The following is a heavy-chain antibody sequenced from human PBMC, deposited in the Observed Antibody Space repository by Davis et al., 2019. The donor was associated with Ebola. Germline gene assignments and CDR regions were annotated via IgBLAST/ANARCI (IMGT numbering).Heavy chain of an antibody. D-gene: IGHD2-15*01. CDR2: IKQDGSEK. CDR3: AKFSTGYCSGGSCYSPLDY. CDR1: GFTFSSYW. J-gene: IGHJ4*02. Sequence: PGGSLRLSCAASGFTFSSYWMSWVRQAPGKGLEWVANIKQDGSEKYYVDSVKGRFTISRDNAKNSLYLQMNSLRAEDTAVYYCAKFSTGYCSGGSCYSPLDYWGQGTLVTVSS. V-gene: IGHV3-7*01.